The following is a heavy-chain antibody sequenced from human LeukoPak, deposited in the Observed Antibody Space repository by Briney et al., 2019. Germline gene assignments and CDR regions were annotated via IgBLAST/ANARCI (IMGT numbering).Heavy chain of an antibody. D-gene: IGHD6-13*01. V-gene: IGHV4-61*02. CDR2: IYTSGST. J-gene: IGHJ4*02. Sequence: PSETLSLTCTVSGGSISSGSYYWSWIRQPAGKGLEWIGRIYTSGSTNYNPSLKSRVTISVDTSKNQFSLKLSSVTAADTAVYFCARETYTSSQRDYWGQGTLVTVSS. CDR3: ARETYTSSQRDY. CDR1: GGSISSGSYY.